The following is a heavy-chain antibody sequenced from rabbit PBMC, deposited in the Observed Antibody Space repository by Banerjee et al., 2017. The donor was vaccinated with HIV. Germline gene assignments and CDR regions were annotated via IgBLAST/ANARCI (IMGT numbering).Heavy chain of an antibody. J-gene: IGHJ4*01. D-gene: IGHD7-1*01. CDR1: GFSFSSGYD. Sequence: QSLEESGGDLVKPGASLTLTCTASGFSFSSGYDMCWVRQAPGKGLEWIACIYPGDGVTHYAIWAKGRWTISKTSSTTVTLQMTSLTAADTATYFCARGYAGYAGYGDANLWGPGTLVTVS. CDR3: ARGYAGYAGYGDANL. V-gene: IGHV1S40*01. CDR2: IYPGDGVT.